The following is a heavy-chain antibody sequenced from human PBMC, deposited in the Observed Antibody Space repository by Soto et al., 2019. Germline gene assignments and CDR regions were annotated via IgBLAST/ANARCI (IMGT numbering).Heavy chain of an antibody. V-gene: IGHV3-23*01. D-gene: IGHD2-15*01. CDR3: AKRRGAGGHFDY. J-gene: IGHJ4*02. CDR2: VSIGGST. Sequence: DVQSLASGGGLVQPEGSLRLSCAASGFTFSSYAMGWVRQGPGKGLEWVAVVSIGGSTHYADSVRGRFTISRDNSKNTLSLQMNSLTAEDTAVYFCAKRRGAGGHFDYWGQGALVTVSS. CDR1: GFTFSSYA.